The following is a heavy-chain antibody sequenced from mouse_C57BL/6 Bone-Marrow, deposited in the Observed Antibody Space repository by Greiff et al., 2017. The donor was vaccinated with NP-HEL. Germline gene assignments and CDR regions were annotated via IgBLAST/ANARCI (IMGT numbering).Heavy chain of an antibody. CDR1: GFTFSDYY. CDR2: INYDGSST. V-gene: IGHV5-16*01. J-gene: IGHJ4*01. Sequence: EVKVVESEGGLVQPVSSMKLSCTASGFTFSDYYMAWVRQVPEKGLEWVANINYDGSSTYYLDSLKSRFIISRDNAKNILYLQMSSLKSEDTATYYCARAGYYYAMDYWGQGTSVTVSS. CDR3: ARAGYYYAMDY.